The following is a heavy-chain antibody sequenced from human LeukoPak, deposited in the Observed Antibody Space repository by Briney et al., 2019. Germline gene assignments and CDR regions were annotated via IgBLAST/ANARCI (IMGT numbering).Heavy chain of an antibody. Sequence: GGSLRLSXAASGFTFTSYSMNWVRQAPGKGLEWVSSISSSGNYIYYADSLKGRFTISRDNAKNSLYLQMNSLRAEDTAVYYCARGGRGTIIMIVVAALDYWGQGTLVTVSS. J-gene: IGHJ4*02. CDR1: GFTFTSYS. D-gene: IGHD3-22*01. CDR2: ISSSGNYI. CDR3: ARGGRGTIIMIVVAALDY. V-gene: IGHV3-21*01.